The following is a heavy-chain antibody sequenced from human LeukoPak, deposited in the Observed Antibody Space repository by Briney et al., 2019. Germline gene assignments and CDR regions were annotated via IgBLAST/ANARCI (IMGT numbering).Heavy chain of an antibody. CDR1: GYTFSSYG. CDR3: ARDERAAAAGSEYYFDY. D-gene: IGHD6-13*01. J-gene: IGHJ4*02. Sequence: GASVKVSCKASGYTFSSYGIIWVRQAPGQGLEWMGWISDSGNTNCAPKLQDRITLATDTSTSTAYMELRSLKSDDTAVYYCARDERAAAAGSEYYFDYWGQGTLVTVSS. CDR2: ISDSGNT. V-gene: IGHV1-18*01.